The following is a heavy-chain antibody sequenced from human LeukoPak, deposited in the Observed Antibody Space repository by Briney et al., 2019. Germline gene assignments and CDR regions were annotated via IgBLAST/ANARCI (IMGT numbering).Heavy chain of an antibody. CDR1: GFTFSTYA. Sequence: GGSLRLSCAASGFTFSTYAMHWVRQPPGKGLEWVSAISGSGGATYHADADSVKGRFIISRDNSKNTLYLQINSLRVEDTAVYYCAKDGYNYDSSGHFDYWGQGTLVTVSA. D-gene: IGHD3-22*01. CDR3: AKDGYNYDSSGHFDY. V-gene: IGHV3-23*01. J-gene: IGHJ4*02. CDR2: ISGSGGAT.